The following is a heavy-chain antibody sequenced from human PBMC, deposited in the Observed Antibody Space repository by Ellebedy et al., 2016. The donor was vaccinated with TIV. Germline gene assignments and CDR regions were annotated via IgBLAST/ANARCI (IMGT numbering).Heavy chain of an antibody. CDR3: ARVPQLYNWFDP. V-gene: IGHV4-59*01. J-gene: IGHJ5*02. CDR1: GGSISSYY. CDR2: IYYSGRT. Sequence: MPSETLSLTCTVSGGSISSYYWSWIRQPPGKGLEWIGYIYYSGRTNYNPSLKSRVTISVDTAKNQFYLKLSSVTAADTAVYYCARVPQLYNWFDPWGQGTLVTVSS.